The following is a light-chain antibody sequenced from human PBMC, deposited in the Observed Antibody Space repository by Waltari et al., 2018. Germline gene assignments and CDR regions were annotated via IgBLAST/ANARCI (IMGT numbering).Light chain of an antibody. CDR3: LQYYDAPQT. J-gene: IGKJ1*01. V-gene: IGKV1-NL1*01. CDR1: QGISTS. Sequence: DVQMTQSPSSLPPSVGDRVTLTCRASQGISTSLAWYQQKPGTAPMLLLYTTSRLKSGVPSRFSGSGSGTDYTLTISSLQPEDFATYYWLQYYDAPQTFGQGTKVEMK. CDR2: TTS.